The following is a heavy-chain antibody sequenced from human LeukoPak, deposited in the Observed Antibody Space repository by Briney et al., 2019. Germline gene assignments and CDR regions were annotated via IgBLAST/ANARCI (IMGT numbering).Heavy chain of an antibody. Sequence: PGGSLRLSCAASGFTFSSYAMSWVRQAPGKGLEWVSAISGRGGSTYYADSVKGRFTISRDNSKNTLYLQMNSLRAEDTAVYYCAKDPSSSWSRLFDPWGQGTLVTVSS. J-gene: IGHJ5*02. CDR2: ISGRGGST. V-gene: IGHV3-23*01. CDR3: AKDPSSSWSRLFDP. D-gene: IGHD6-13*01. CDR1: GFTFSSYA.